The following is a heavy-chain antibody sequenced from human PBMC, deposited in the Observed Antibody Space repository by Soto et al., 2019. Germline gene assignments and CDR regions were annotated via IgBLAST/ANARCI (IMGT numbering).Heavy chain of an antibody. CDR2: ISGSGVST. CDR1: GFTFSSYA. Sequence: GGSLRLSCAASGFTFSSYAMSWVRQAPGKGLEWVSAISGSGVSTYYADSVKGRFTISRDNSKNTLYLQMNSLRAEDTAVYYCAKSPGMYYYDSSGYSHYAYWGKGPLVPVSS. CDR3: AKSPGMYYYDSSGYSHYAY. D-gene: IGHD3-22*01. V-gene: IGHV3-23*01. J-gene: IGHJ4*02.